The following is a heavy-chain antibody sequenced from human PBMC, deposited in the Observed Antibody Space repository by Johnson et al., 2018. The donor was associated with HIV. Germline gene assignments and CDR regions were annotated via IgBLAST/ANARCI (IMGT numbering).Heavy chain of an antibody. CDR2: IWYDGSNK. Sequence: QVQLVESGGGVVQPGRSLRLSCAASGFTFSSYGIHWVRQAPGKGLEWVAVIWYDGSNKFYAGSVKGRFTISRDNSKNTLYLQMDSLRTDDTAMYYCSKDRFYSGSYGDHDAFDIWGQGTMVTVSS. V-gene: IGHV3-33*06. D-gene: IGHD1-26*01. CDR1: GFTFSSYG. J-gene: IGHJ3*02. CDR3: SKDRFYSGSYGDHDAFDI.